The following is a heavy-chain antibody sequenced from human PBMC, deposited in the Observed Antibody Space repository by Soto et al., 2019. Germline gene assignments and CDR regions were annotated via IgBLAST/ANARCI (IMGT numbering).Heavy chain of an antibody. CDR1: GYIFVNYG. D-gene: IGHD3-16*01. V-gene: IGHV1-18*01. CDR3: VMVDNYVTPTPQDV. Sequence: QVQLVQSGDEVKNPGASVKVSCKASGYIFVNYGIAWVRQAPGQGLEWMGWISPYTGNTHSATQVQGRLTMTTDTSTSTAYMDLGSLTSDDTAVYYCVMVDNYVTPTPQDVWGQGTTVTVSS. CDR2: ISPYTGNT. J-gene: IGHJ6*02.